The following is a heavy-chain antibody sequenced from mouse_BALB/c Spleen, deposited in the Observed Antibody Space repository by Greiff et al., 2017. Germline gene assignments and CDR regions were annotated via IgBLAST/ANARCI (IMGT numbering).Heavy chain of an antibody. Sequence: QVQLQQSGAELVKPGASVKLSCKASGYTFTSYYMYWVKQRPGQGLEWIGEINPSNGGTNFNEKFKSKATLTVDKSSSTAYMQLSSLTSEDSAVYYCTRDGNYVDAMDYWGQGTSVTVSS. CDR3: TRDGNYVDAMDY. V-gene: IGHV1S81*02. CDR1: GYTFTSYY. D-gene: IGHD2-1*01. J-gene: IGHJ4*01. CDR2: INPSNGGT.